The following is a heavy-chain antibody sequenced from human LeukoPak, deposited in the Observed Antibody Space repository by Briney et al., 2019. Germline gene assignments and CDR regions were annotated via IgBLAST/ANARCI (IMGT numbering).Heavy chain of an antibody. J-gene: IGHJ4*02. D-gene: IGHD3-9*01. CDR2: ISSSGSTI. Sequence: QPGGSLRLSCAASGFTFSSYEMNWVRQAPGKGLEWVSYISSSGSTIYYADSVKGRFTISRDNAKNSLYLQMNSLRAEDTAAYYCARVTLSYYDILTHFDYWGQGTLVTVSS. CDR1: GFTFSSYE. CDR3: ARVTLSYYDILTHFDY. V-gene: IGHV3-48*03.